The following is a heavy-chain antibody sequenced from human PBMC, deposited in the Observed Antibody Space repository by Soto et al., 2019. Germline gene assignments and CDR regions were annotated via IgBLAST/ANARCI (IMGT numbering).Heavy chain of an antibody. J-gene: IGHJ6*02. CDR2: IKQDGSEK. CDR1: GFTFSSYW. CDR3: ARGSRYSHGILYYYYVIDV. V-gene: IGHV3-7*03. Sequence: EVQLVESGGGLVQPGGSLRLSCAASGFTFSSYWMSWVRQAPGKGLEWVANIKQDGSEKYYVDSVKGRFTISRDNAKNSLYLQMNSLRADDTAVYYYARGSRYSHGILYYYYVIDVWGQGTTVTVSS. D-gene: IGHD5-18*01.